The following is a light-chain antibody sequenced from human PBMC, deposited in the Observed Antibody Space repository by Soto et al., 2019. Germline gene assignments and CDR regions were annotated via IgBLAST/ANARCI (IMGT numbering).Light chain of an antibody. CDR2: DAS. J-gene: IGKJ5*01. CDR3: QQYDILPFT. Sequence: DIQMTQAPYSLSASVGDRVTITCQASQDIPRNLNWYQQTEGKAPKLLIYDASDLEPGVPSRFSGGVSVTDFTFTITSLEPEDIATYYCQQYDILPFTFRQGTRLEIK. CDR1: QDIPRN. V-gene: IGKV1-33*01.